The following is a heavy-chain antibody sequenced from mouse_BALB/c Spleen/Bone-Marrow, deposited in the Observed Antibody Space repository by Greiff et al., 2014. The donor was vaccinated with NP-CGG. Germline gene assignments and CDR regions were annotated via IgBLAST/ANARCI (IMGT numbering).Heavy chain of an antibody. CDR1: GYTFTTYD. V-gene: IGHV1S56*01. CDR2: ISPGDGNT. J-gene: IGHJ2*01. D-gene: IGHD2-4*01. Sequence: QVQLKQSGPELVKPGALVKISCKASGYTFTTYDINWVKQRPGQGLEWIGWISPGDGNTNYNEKFKGKATLTADKSSSTAYMQLSSLTSENSAVYFCARGRDYHYFDYWGQGTTLTVSS. CDR3: ARGRDYHYFDY.